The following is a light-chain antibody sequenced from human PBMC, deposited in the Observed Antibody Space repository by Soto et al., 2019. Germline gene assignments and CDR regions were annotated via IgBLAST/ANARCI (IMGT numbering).Light chain of an antibody. V-gene: IGKV3-15*01. J-gene: IGKJ4*01. CDR2: GAS. Sequence: EIFMTQSPATLSVSPGEKVILSCRASESVGSTLAWYQQKPGQALRLLIRGASTRATGVPARFSGSGSGTEFTLTISSLQSEDFAVYYCQQRSNWPLTFGGGTKVEIK. CDR3: QQRSNWPLT. CDR1: ESVGST.